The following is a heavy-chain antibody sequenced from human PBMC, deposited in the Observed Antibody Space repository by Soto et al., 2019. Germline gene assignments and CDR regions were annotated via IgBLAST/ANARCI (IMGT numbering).Heavy chain of an antibody. J-gene: IGHJ5*02. Sequence: AASVKVSCKASGGTFGSYAISWVRQAPGQGLEWMGGIIPTFGTANYAQKFQGRVTITADESTSTAYMELSSLRSEDTAVYYCAREGCSSTSCFHRIWFDPWGQGTLVTVSS. CDR2: IIPTFGTA. CDR3: AREGCSSTSCFHRIWFDP. D-gene: IGHD2-2*01. CDR1: GGTFGSYA. V-gene: IGHV1-69*13.